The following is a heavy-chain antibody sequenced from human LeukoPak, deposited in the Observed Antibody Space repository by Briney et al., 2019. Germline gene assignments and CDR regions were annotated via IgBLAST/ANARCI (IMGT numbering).Heavy chain of an antibody. D-gene: IGHD3-22*01. Sequence: GGSLRLSCAASGFTFSNYWMSWVRQAPGKGLEWVANIKRDGSYKYYVGSAKGRFTISRDNAKSSVYLQMNTLRAEDTAVYYCATSADSSGNDWGQGTLVTVSS. CDR1: GFTFSNYW. V-gene: IGHV3-7*03. J-gene: IGHJ4*02. CDR3: ATSADSSGND. CDR2: IKRDGSYK.